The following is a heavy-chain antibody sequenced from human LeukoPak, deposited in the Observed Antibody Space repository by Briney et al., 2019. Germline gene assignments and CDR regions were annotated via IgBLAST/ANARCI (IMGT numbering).Heavy chain of an antibody. CDR1: GFTFRSYW. CDR2: TNSDGSTT. CDR3: ARGTGGHLDH. D-gene: IGHD2-8*02. V-gene: IGHV3-74*01. J-gene: IGHJ4*02. Sequence: GGSLRLSCAASGFTFRSYWMHWVRQAPGKGLVWVSRTNSDGSTTNHADSVKGRFTISRDNAKNTLYLQMDSLRAEDTAVYYCARGTGGHLDHWGQGTLVTVSS.